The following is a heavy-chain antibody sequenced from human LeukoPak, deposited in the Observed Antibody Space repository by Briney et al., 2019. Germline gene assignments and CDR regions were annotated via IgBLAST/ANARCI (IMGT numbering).Heavy chain of an antibody. CDR3: ARQKWDRLTYYYYGMDV. CDR2: VSYSGTP. V-gene: IGHV4-59*08. Sequence: PSQTLSLTCIVSGYSINNYYWSWIQQPPGKGLEWIGYVSYSGTPDYNPSLKSRATISLDTSRNQFSLQLSSVTAADTAEYYCARQKWDRLTYYYYGMDVWGQGTTVTVSS. CDR1: GYSINNYY. J-gene: IGHJ6*02. D-gene: IGHD1-26*01.